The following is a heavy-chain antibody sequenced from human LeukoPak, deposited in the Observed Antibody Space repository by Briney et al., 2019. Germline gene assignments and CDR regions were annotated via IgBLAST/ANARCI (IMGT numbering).Heavy chain of an antibody. CDR2: ILSDGSKE. CDR1: GFTFSSYG. Sequence: AGGSLRLSCAVSGFTFSSYGMHWVRQAPGKGLEWVSVILSDGSKEFYTDSVKGRFTISRDNSKNTLYLQMNSLRAEDTAVYYCAKVKLAAEDATPQAFDISGQGTMVTVSS. D-gene: IGHD6-25*01. J-gene: IGHJ3*02. V-gene: IGHV3-33*06. CDR3: AKVKLAAEDATPQAFDI.